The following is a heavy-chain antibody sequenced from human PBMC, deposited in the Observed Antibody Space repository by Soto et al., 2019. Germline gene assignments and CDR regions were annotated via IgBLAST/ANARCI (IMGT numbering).Heavy chain of an antibody. D-gene: IGHD6-19*01. CDR2: ISGSGDST. J-gene: IGHJ4*02. V-gene: IGHV3-23*01. CDR3: ARRSSGWYFDY. Sequence: EVQLLESGGGLVQPGGSLRLSCAASGFTFSSYAMNWVRQAPGKGLEWVSVISGSGDSTYYADSVKGRFTTSRDNSKNTLYLQMNSLRAGGTAVYYCARRSSGWYFDYWGQGTLVTVSS. CDR1: GFTFSSYA.